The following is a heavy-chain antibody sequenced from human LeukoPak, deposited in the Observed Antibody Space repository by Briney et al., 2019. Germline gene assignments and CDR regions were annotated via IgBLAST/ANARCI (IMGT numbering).Heavy chain of an antibody. D-gene: IGHD3-16*02. CDR1: GFTFSSYE. Sequence: GGSLRLSCAASGFTFSSYEMNWVRQAPGKGLEWVSYISSSGSTXYYADSVKGRFTISRDNAKNSLYLQMISLRAEDTALYYCARVEGFIDYWGQGTLVTVSS. J-gene: IGHJ4*02. CDR2: ISSSGSTX. V-gene: IGHV3-48*03. CDR3: ARVEGFIDY.